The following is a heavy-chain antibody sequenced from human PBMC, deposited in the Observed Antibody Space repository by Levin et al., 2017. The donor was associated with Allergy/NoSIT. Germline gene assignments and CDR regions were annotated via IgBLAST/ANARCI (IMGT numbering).Heavy chain of an antibody. Sequence: SQTLSLTCTVSGGSISSYYWSWIRHPTGKGLEWIGRIYISGNTNYNTSLKSRIAMSLDTSRNQVSLNLNSATAADTAVYYCARDSGGNGYPDYWGQGTLVTVSS. J-gene: IGHJ4*02. CDR1: GGSISSYY. D-gene: IGHD3-22*01. CDR2: IYISGNT. CDR3: ARDSGGNGYPDY. V-gene: IGHV4-4*07.